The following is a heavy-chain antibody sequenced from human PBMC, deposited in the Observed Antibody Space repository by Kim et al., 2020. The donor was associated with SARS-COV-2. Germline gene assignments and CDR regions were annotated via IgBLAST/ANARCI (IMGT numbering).Heavy chain of an antibody. V-gene: IGHV3-48*02. CDR2: TT. D-gene: IGHD3-10*01. Sequence: TTYCADAVRGPFTISRDHAINSLYLQMTSLRHEDTAVYFCAGGTGMVSFASWGQGTLVTVSS. J-gene: IGHJ4*02. CDR3: AGGTGMVSFAS.